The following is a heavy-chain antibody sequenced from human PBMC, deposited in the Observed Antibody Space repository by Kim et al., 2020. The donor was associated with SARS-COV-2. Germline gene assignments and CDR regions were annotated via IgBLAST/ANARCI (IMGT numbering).Heavy chain of an antibody. CDR3: AKMVSMDDYNYFHYYPM. V-gene: IGHV3-23*01. D-gene: IGHD4-4*01. Sequence: GGSLRLSCVASGFTFDSYGMNWVRQAPGKGLELVSLMSGGGGNKCYADSVRGRFTISRDNAKNTLYLQMNSLRDEDTALYHCAKMVSMDDYNYFHYYPM. CDR1: GFTFDSYG. J-gene: IGHJ6*01. CDR2: MSGGGGNK.